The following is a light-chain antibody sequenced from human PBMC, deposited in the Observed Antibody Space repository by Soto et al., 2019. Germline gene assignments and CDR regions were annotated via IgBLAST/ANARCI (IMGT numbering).Light chain of an antibody. CDR3: QQTYSTPWT. V-gene: IGKV1-39*01. Sequence: DIQMTQSPSSLSASIGDRLTITCRTSQSVSRYLNWYQQKPGKAPRLLIYSASNLESGVPPKFSGSGSGTDFTLTITGLQREDFAIYYCQQTYSTPWTFGQGTKVDI. J-gene: IGKJ1*01. CDR2: SAS. CDR1: QSVSRY.